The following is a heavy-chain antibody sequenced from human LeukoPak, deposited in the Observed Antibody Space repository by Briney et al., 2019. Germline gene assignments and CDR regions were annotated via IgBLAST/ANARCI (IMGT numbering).Heavy chain of an antibody. J-gene: IGHJ4*02. Sequence: PGGSLRLSCAASGFTFSSYWMSWVRQAPGKGLEWVANIKQDGSEKYYVDSVKGRFTISRDNAKNSLYLQMNSLRAEDTAVYYCARDVQDDYVWGSYRYWDYWGQGTLVTVSS. V-gene: IGHV3-7*01. CDR1: GFTFSSYW. CDR3: ARDVQDDYVWGSYRYWDY. CDR2: IKQDGSEK. D-gene: IGHD3-16*02.